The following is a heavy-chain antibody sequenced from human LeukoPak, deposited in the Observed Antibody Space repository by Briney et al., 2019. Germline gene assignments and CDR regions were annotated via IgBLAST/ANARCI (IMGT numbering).Heavy chain of an antibody. CDR1: GCTFSSYN. CDR3: ARDKNSEITTVDY. CDR2: ISSSSSYI. V-gene: IGHV3-21*01. J-gene: IGHJ4*02. D-gene: IGHD4-17*01. Sequence: GGSLRLSCAASGCTFSSYNLNWVRQAPGKGLEWVSSISSSSSYIYYADSVKGRFTISRDNAKNSLYLQMNSLRAEDTAVYYCARDKNSEITTVDYWGQGTLVTVSS.